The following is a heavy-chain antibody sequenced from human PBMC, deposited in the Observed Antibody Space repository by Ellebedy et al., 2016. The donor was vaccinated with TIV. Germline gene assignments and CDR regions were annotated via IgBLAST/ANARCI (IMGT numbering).Heavy chain of an antibody. CDR2: ISWNSGTI. D-gene: IGHD3-16*01. J-gene: IGHJ6*02. Sequence: PGGSLRLSCAASGFTFDDYAMHWVRQAPGKGLEWVSGISWNSGTIGDADSVKGRFTISRDNAKNSLYLQMNSLRAEDMALYYCAKGRGGYYYYGMDVWGQGTTVTVSS. CDR3: AKGRGGYYYYGMDV. CDR1: GFTFDDYA. V-gene: IGHV3-9*03.